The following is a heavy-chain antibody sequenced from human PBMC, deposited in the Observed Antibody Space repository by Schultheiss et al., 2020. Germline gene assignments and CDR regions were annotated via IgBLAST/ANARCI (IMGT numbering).Heavy chain of an antibody. CDR1: GFTFSNYW. Sequence: GGSLRLSCVASGFTFSNYWMHWVRQAPGKGLVWVSRINSDGSSTSYADSVKGRFTISRDNAKNSLYLQMNSLRAEDTAVYYCASQGYSSGWYEFDYWGQGTLVTVSS. CDR2: INSDGSST. CDR3: ASQGYSSGWYEFDY. V-gene: IGHV3-74*01. D-gene: IGHD6-19*01. J-gene: IGHJ4*02.